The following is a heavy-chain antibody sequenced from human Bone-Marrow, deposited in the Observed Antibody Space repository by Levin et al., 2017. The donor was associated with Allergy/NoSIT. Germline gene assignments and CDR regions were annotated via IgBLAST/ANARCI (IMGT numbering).Heavy chain of an antibody. CDR3: ARAADSFDSSGYESFFDY. J-gene: IGHJ4*02. V-gene: IGHV3-30*04. D-gene: IGHD3-22*01. CDR1: GFFFRNYA. Sequence: GGSLRLSCAASGFFFRNYAMHWVRQAPGKGLEWMGLISYDGGQTYYADSVRGRLTISRDNGDSKLYLQLNSLRPEDTAVYYCARAADSFDSSGYESFFDYWGQGTQATVSA. CDR2: ISYDGGQT.